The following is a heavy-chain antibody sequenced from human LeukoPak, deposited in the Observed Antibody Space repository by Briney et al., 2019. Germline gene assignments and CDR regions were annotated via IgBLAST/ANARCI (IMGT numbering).Heavy chain of an antibody. CDR3: ARENSRLVYDY. D-gene: IGHD3-9*01. CDR1: GGSISSDH. CDR2: IYYSGST. J-gene: IGHJ4*02. V-gene: IGHV4-59*01. Sequence: SETLSLTCTVSGGSISSDHWNWIRQPPGKGLEWIGCIYYSGSTYYNPSLKSRVTISVDMSKSQFSLRLTSVTAADTAVYYCARENSRLVYDYWGQGTLVTVSS.